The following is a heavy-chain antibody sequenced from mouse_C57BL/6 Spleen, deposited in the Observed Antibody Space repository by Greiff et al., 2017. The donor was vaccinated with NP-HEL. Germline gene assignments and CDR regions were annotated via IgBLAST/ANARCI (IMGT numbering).Heavy chain of an antibody. V-gene: IGHV5-17*01. Sequence: EVQRVESGGGLVKPGGSLKLSCAASGFTFSDYGMHWVRQAPEKGLEWVAYISSGSSTIYYADTVKGRFTISRDNAKNTLFLQMTSLRSEDTAMYYCARSYDYDSYYYAMDYWGQGTSVTVSS. CDR1: GFTFSDYG. D-gene: IGHD2-4*01. CDR2: ISSGSSTI. J-gene: IGHJ4*01. CDR3: ARSYDYDSYYYAMDY.